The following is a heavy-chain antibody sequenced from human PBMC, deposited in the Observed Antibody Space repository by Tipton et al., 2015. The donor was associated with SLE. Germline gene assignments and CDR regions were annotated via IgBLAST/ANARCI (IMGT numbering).Heavy chain of an antibody. Sequence: GSLRLSCAASGFTVSSNYMSWVRQAPGKGLEWVSVIYSGGSTYYADSVKGRFTISRHNSKNTLYLQMNSLRAEDTAVYYCAGAIAAAAEDAFDIWGQGTMVSVSS. CDR3: AGAIAAAAEDAFDI. V-gene: IGHV3-53*04. CDR2: IYSGGST. J-gene: IGHJ3*02. D-gene: IGHD6-13*01. CDR1: GFTVSSNY.